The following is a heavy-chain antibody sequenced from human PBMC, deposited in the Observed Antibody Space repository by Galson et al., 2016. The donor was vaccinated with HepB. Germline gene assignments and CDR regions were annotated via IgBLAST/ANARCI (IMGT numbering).Heavy chain of an antibody. J-gene: IGHJ6*04. CDR2: ISNDGSNK. CDR1: GFIFRSYA. CDR3: ARFIASPWNDYYYYGMDV. Sequence: SLRLSCADSGFIFRSYAMNWVRQAPGKGLEWLAVISNDGSNKYFADSVKGRFTISRDNSKNTLYLQMNNLRAEDTAVYYCARFIASPWNDYYYYGMDVWGKGITVTVSS. V-gene: IGHV3-30-3*01. D-gene: IGHD1-1*01.